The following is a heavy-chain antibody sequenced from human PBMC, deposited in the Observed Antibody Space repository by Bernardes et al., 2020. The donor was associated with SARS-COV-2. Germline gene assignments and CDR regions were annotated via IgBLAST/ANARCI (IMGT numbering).Heavy chain of an antibody. V-gene: IGHV3-23*01. CDR2: ISGSGGST. CDR1: GFTFSSYA. Sequence: GGSLSLSCAASGFTFSSYAMSWVRQAPGKGLEWVSAISGSGGSTYYADSVKGRFTISRDNSKNTLYLQMNSLRAEDTAVYYCAKAMVRGINREYYFDYWGQGTLVTVSS. D-gene: IGHD3-10*01. CDR3: AKAMVRGINREYYFDY. J-gene: IGHJ4*02.